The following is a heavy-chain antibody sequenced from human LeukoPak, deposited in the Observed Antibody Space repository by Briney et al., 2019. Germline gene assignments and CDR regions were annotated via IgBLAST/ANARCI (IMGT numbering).Heavy chain of an antibody. Sequence: ASVKVSCKASGYTFTGYYMHWVRQAPGQGLEWMGWINPNSGGTNYAQKFQGRVTMTRDTSISTAYMELSRLRSDDTAVYCCARGGGSGRKENCFDPWGQGTLVTVSS. D-gene: IGHD3-10*01. V-gene: IGHV1-2*02. CDR3: ARGGGSGRKENCFDP. CDR2: INPNSGGT. J-gene: IGHJ5*02. CDR1: GYTFTGYY.